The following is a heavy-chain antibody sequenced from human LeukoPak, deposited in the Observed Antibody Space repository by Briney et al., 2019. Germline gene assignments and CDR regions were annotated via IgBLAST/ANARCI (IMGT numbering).Heavy chain of an antibody. CDR1: GFTFSSYW. J-gene: IGHJ4*02. CDR2: IKQDGSEK. D-gene: IGHD3-10*01. CDR3: VRDRAYYYGSGTY. Sequence: GGSLRLSCAASGFTFSSYWMSWVRQAPGKGLEWVANIKQDGSEKYYVDSVKGRFTISRDNAKNSLYPQMNSLRAEDTAVYYCVRDRAYYYGSGTYWGQGTLVTVSS. V-gene: IGHV3-7*01.